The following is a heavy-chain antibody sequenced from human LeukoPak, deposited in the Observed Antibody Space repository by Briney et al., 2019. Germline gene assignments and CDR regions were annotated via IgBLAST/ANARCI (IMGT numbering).Heavy chain of an antibody. Sequence: PGGSLRLSCAASGFTFSSYGMSWVRQAPGKGLEWVSSISSSSSSIYYADSLRGRFTISRDNAKNSLYLQMNSLRAEDTAVYYCSRGGSRAARPVYFQHWGQGTLVTVSS. D-gene: IGHD6-6*01. CDR2: ISSSSSSI. CDR1: GFTFSSYG. J-gene: IGHJ1*01. V-gene: IGHV3-21*01. CDR3: SRGGSRAARPVYFQH.